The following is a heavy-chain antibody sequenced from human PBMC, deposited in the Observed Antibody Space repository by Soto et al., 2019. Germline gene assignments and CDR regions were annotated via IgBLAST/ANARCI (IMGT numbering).Heavy chain of an antibody. D-gene: IGHD2-21*02. CDR1: GFTFSSYA. Sequence: GGSLRLSCAASGFTFSSYAMSWVRQAPGKGLEWVAVTWHDGSIKKYADSVKGRFTISRDNFKNTLYLDMNSLRVEDTAVYYCARSIVVVTAADYWGQGTLVTVSS. CDR3: ARSIVVVTAADY. CDR2: TWHDGSIK. J-gene: IGHJ4*02. V-gene: IGHV3-33*08.